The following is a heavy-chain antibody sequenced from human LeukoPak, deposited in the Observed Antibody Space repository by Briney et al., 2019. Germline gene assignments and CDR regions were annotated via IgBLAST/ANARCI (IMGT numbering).Heavy chain of an antibody. Sequence: PSQTLSLTCTVSGGSISSGGYYWSWIRQPAGKGLEWIGRIYTSGSTNYNPSLKSRVTISVDTSKNQFSLKLSSVTAADTAVYYCARDTTVHFDYWGQGTLVTVSS. CDR3: ARDTTVHFDY. V-gene: IGHV4-61*02. J-gene: IGHJ4*02. CDR2: IYTSGST. CDR1: GGSISSGGYY. D-gene: IGHD4-17*01.